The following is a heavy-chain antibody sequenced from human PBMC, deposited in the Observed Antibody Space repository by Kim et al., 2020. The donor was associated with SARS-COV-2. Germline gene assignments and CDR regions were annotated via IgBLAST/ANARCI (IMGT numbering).Heavy chain of an antibody. V-gene: IGHV3-15*01. CDR3: TTHLTMVRGVLDAFDI. J-gene: IGHJ3*02. Sequence: PVKGRFTISRDDSKNTLYLQMNSLKTEDTAVYYCTTHLTMVRGVLDAFDIWGQGTMVTVSS. D-gene: IGHD3-10*01.